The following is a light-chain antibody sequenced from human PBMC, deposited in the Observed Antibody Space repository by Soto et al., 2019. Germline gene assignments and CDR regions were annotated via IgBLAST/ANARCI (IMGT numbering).Light chain of an antibody. CDR2: GNS. V-gene: IGLV1-40*01. CDR1: SPKIGAGYD. Sequence: SLLTQPHPTSGTPRQRGTISFSGGSPKIGAGYDVHWYQQLPGTAPKLLIYGNSSRPSGVPDRFSGSKSGTSASLAITGLQAEDEADYYCQSYDSSLSGYVFGTGTKVTVL. J-gene: IGLJ1*01. CDR3: QSYDSSLSGYV.